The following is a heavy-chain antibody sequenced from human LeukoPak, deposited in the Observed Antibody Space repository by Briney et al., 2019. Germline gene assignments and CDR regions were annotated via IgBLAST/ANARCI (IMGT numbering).Heavy chain of an antibody. CDR3: ARSLAMGPPCDY. CDR2: NSLILGTA. CDR1: GGTFSSYA. V-gene: IGHV1-69*05. Sequence: TVKVSCRVSGGTFSSYAISWVRQAPGQGREGRGGNSLILGTANYAQKFQGRVTITTDESTSTAYMELSSLRSEDTAVYYCARSLAMGPPCDYWGQGTLVTVSS. J-gene: IGHJ4*02. D-gene: IGHD5-18*01.